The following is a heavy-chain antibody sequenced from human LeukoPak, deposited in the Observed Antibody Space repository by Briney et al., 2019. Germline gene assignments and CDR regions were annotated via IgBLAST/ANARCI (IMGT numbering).Heavy chain of an antibody. V-gene: IGHV3-30-3*01. CDR1: GFTFSSYA. J-gene: IGHJ4*02. CDR3: ARAMVRGVITPYYFDY. CDR2: ISYDGSNK. D-gene: IGHD3-10*01. Sequence: GRSLRPSCAASGFTFSSYAMHWVRQAPGKGLEWVAVISYDGSNKYYADSVKGRFTISRDNSKNTLYLQMNSLRAEDTAVYYCARAMVRGVITPYYFDYWGQGTLVTVSS.